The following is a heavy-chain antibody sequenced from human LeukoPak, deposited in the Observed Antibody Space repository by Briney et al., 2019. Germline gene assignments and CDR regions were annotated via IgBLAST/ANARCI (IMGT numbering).Heavy chain of an antibody. CDR1: GFTFSTYA. D-gene: IGHD4-11*01. CDR3: ARKDDYRYYFDY. V-gene: IGHV3-30-3*01. Sequence: PGRSLRLPCAASGFTFSTYALHWVRQPPGKGLEWVAIISYDGSNEYYADSMRGRFTISRDNSKNTLYLQMNSLRPEDTAVYYCARKDDYRYYFDYWGQGTLVTVSS. CDR2: ISYDGSNE. J-gene: IGHJ4*02.